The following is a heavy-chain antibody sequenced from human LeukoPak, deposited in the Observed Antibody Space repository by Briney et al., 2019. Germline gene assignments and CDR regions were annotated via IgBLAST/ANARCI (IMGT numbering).Heavy chain of an antibody. CDR1: GFTFRNFW. V-gene: IGHV3-7*01. CDR3: ARDGDGLIFPTDS. J-gene: IGHJ4*02. CDR2: IKEDASKV. Sequence: GGSLRLSCAASGFTFRNFWMSSVRQAPGKGLEWVADIKEDASKVYYLDSVKGQLTISRDNAKNSLYLQMNSLRAEDTAVYYCARDGDGLIFPTDSRGQGTLVTVSS. D-gene: IGHD2-21*01.